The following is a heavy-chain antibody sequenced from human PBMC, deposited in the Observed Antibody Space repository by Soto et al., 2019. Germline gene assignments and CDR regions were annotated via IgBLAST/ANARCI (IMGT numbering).Heavy chain of an antibody. D-gene: IGHD1-1*01. CDR3: ARNGTLTGYSYGMDV. J-gene: IGHJ6*02. CDR1: GGTFSDST. Sequence: QVQLVQSGAELRKPGSSVNVSCKASGGTFSDSTINWVRQAPGQRLEWMGGIIPIFDTANYAEKFQGRVTITADESTSTSFMEVSSLRSEETSVYYCARNGTLTGYSYGMDVWGQGTMVTVSS. V-gene: IGHV1-69*01. CDR2: IIPIFDTA.